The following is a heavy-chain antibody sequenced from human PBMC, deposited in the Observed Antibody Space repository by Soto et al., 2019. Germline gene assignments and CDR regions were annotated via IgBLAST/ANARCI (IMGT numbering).Heavy chain of an antibody. Sequence: QLQLQESGPGLVKPSETVSLTCTVSGGSISSTGYNWDWICQPPGKGLEWIGSLYYSGDTYYNPSLKGRVTISVDTSKNQFSLKLSSVTAADTAVYYCARVARYSSGWKHFDYWGQGTLVTVSS. CDR3: ARVARYSSGWKHFDY. CDR2: LYYSGDT. D-gene: IGHD6-19*01. J-gene: IGHJ4*02. V-gene: IGHV4-39*01. CDR1: GGSISSTGYN.